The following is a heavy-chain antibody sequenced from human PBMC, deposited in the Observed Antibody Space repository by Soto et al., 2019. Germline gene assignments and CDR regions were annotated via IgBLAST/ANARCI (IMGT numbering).Heavy chain of an antibody. CDR2: IYWDDDK. J-gene: IGHJ6*02. CDR1: GFSLSTGGVG. V-gene: IGHV2-5*02. Sequence: SGPRLVNPTQTLTLTCTFSGFSLSTGGVGVGWIRQPPGKALEWLALIYWDDDKRYSPSLKSRLTITKDTSKNQVVLTMTNMDPVDTATYYCAHSRCGGDCLQSYSSHYYYGVDVWGQGT. CDR3: AHSRCGGDCLQSYSSHYYYGVDV. D-gene: IGHD2-21*02.